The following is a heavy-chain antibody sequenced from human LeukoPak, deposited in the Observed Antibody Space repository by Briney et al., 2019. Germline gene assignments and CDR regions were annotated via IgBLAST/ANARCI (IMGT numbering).Heavy chain of an antibody. J-gene: IGHJ6*02. Sequence: GGSLRLSCAVSGFTFSNYAFHWVRQAPGKVLEWVAIISYDASNEYYADSVKGRFTISRDNSKNILYLQMNSLRAEDPGVYYCARDGTPLGSGYNYYRGTDVWGQGTTVTVSS. CDR2: ISYDASNE. D-gene: IGHD6-19*01. CDR3: ARDGTPLGSGYNYYRGTDV. V-gene: IGHV3-30-3*01. CDR1: GFTFSNYA.